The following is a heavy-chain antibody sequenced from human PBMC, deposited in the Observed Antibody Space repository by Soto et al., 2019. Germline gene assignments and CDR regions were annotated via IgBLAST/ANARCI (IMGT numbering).Heavy chain of an antibody. CDR1: GFTFSSYG. D-gene: IGHD1-1*01. V-gene: IGHV3-33*01. J-gene: IGHJ3*02. Sequence: GGSLRLSCAASGFTFSSYGMHWVRQAPGKGLEWVAVIWYDGSNKYYADSVKGRFTISRDNSKNTLYLQMNSLRAEDTAVYYCARDLLRWNDEGDAFDIWGQGTMVTVSS. CDR3: ARDLLRWNDEGDAFDI. CDR2: IWYDGSNK.